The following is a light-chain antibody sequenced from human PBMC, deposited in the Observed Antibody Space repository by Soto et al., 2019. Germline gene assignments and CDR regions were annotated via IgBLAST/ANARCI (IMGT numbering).Light chain of an antibody. CDR1: QGISQY. CDR3: QQVNSYPLT. Sequence: DIHLTQSASLLSASLGDRVTITCRASQGISQYVAWYQQKQGKAPKLLIYTATVLQGGVPSRFSGTVYGTEFILTISSLQTEDFATYYCQQVNSYPLTFGGGTKVDIK. V-gene: IGKV1-9*01. CDR2: TAT. J-gene: IGKJ4*01.